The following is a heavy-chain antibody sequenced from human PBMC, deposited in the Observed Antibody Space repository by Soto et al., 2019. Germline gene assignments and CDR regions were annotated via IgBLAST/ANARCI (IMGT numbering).Heavy chain of an antibody. CDR2: IIPIFGTA. CDR3: ARDEQSTYYDFRSGTDI. D-gene: IGHD3-3*01. Sequence: GASVKVSCKASGGTFSSYAISWVRQAPGQGLEWMGGIIPIFGTANYAQKFQGRVTITADESTSTAYMELSSLRSEDTAVYYCARDEQSTYYDFRSGTDIRGQAPMVTVSS. J-gene: IGHJ4*03. CDR1: GGTFSSYA. V-gene: IGHV1-69*13.